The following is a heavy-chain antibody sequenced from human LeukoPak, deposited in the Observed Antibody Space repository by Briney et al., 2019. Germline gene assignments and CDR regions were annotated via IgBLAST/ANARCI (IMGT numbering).Heavy chain of an antibody. CDR3: ARETGTTYNFDY. D-gene: IGHD1-1*01. J-gene: IGHJ4*02. CDR2: ISWNSGSI. CDR1: GFTFDDYA. V-gene: IGHV3-9*01. Sequence: GGSLRLSCAASGFTFDDYAMHWVRQAPGKGLEWVSGISWNSGSIGYADSVKGRFTISRDNAKNSLYLQMNSLRAEDTALYYCARETGTTYNFDYWGQGTLVTVSS.